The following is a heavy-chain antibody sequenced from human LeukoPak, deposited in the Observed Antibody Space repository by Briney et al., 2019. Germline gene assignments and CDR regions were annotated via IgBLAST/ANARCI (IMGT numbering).Heavy chain of an antibody. D-gene: IGHD1-26*01. CDR1: GFTFSNAW. J-gene: IGHJ4*02. V-gene: IGHV3-15*01. CDR2: IKSKTDGGTT. Sequence: GGSLRLSCAASGFTFSNAWMSWVRQAPGKGLEWVGRIKSKTDGGTTDYAAPVKGGFTISRDDSKNTLYLQMNSLKTEDTAVYYCTSDSGSYQFDYWGQGTLVTVSS. CDR3: TSDSGSYQFDY.